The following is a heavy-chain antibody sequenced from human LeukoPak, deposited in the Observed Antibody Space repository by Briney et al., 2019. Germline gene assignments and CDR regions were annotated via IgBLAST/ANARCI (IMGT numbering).Heavy chain of an antibody. CDR2: INNDGTYI. Sequence: GGSLRLSCAASGFIFSNSAMNWVRQAPGKGLEWVSSINNDGTYIYYAGSVKGRFTISRDNAKNSLYLRLNSLRVEDTAVYYCARGRNYYYMDVWGKGTTVTVSS. CDR1: GFIFSNSA. J-gene: IGHJ6*03. V-gene: IGHV3-21*01. CDR3: ARGRNYYYMDV.